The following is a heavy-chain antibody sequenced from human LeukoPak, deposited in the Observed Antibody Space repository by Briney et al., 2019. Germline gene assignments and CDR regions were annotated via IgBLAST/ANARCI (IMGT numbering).Heavy chain of an antibody. CDR3: AKVLYEVAMVTYYFDY. CDR2: ISGSGGST. Sequence: PGGSLRLSCAASGFTFSSYAMSWVRQAPGKGLEWVSAISGSGGSTYYADSVKGRFTISRDNSKNTLYLQMNSLRAEDTAVYYCAKVLYEVAMVTYYFDYWGQGTLVTVSS. J-gene: IGHJ4*02. CDR1: GFTFSSYA. D-gene: IGHD5-18*01. V-gene: IGHV3-23*01.